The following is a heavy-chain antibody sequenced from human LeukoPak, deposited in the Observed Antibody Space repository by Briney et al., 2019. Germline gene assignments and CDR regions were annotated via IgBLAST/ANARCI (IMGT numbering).Heavy chain of an antibody. CDR3: ARDRRVAAAGPEDGFDI. J-gene: IGHJ3*02. CDR2: ISGSSSTI. Sequence: GVLRLSCAASGFTFSDYYMSWIRQAPGKGLEWVSYISGSSSTIYYADSVKGRFTISRDNAKNSLYLQMNSLRAEDTAVYYCARDRRVAAAGPEDGFDIWGQGTMVTVSA. V-gene: IGHV3-11*01. CDR1: GFTFSDYY. D-gene: IGHD6-13*01.